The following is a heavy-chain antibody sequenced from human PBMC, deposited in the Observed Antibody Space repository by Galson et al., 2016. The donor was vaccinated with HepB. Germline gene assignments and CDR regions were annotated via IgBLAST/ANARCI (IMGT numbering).Heavy chain of an antibody. CDR1: GGTFRSYA. J-gene: IGHJ6*02. V-gene: IGHV1-69*13. Sequence: SVKVSCKASGGTFRSYAITWVRQAPGEGLEWMGQIIPTFGTPNYAPKFQGRVTLIADESTNTAYLELRSLRSEDTAVYYCTKSAKTWNDWVSRRVQGQAANALDVWGQRTSFMVSS. CDR2: IIPTFGTP. D-gene: IGHD1-1*01. CDR3: TKSAKTWNDWVSRRVQGQAANALDV.